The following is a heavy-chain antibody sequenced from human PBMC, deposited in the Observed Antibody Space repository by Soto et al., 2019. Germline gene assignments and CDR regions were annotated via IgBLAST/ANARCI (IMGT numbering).Heavy chain of an antibody. CDR1: GDSVSSNRAT. J-gene: IGHJ4*02. CDR2: TYYRSKWYH. Sequence: QVQLQQSGPGLVKPSQTLSLTCAISGDSVSSNRATWNWFRQSPSRGLEWLGRTYYRSKWYHDYAVSLNGRGTINPDTSQNQFSLHLTSLTPEDTAVYYCGRLVGNSWIDYWGQGTLVTVSS. V-gene: IGHV6-1*01. CDR3: GRLVGNSWIDY. D-gene: IGHD6-13*01.